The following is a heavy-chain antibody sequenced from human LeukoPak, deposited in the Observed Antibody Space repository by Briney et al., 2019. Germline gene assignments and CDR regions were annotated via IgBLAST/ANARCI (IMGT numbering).Heavy chain of an antibody. V-gene: IGHV3-23*01. J-gene: IGHJ3*02. CDR2: INGSGYIT. CDR1: GFAFSNYA. Sequence: WGSLRLSCLASGFAFSNYAMSWVRQAPGKGLEWVSVINGSGYITYYAEFVKGRFNIYRDNSKNTLYLQMNSLRAEDTAIYYCAKDIAATYYTYDAFDIWGQGTLVTVSS. D-gene: IGHD6-13*01. CDR3: AKDIAATYYTYDAFDI.